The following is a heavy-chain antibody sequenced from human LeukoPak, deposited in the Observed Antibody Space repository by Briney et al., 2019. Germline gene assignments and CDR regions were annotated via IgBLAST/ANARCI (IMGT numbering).Heavy chain of an antibody. V-gene: IGHV3-7*03. CDR2: INHNGNVN. CDR1: GLTGSHNY. Sequence: GGSLRLSCAASGLTGSHNYVSWARQAPGKGLEWVASINHNGNVNYYVDSVKGRFTISRDNAKNSLYLQMSNLRAEDTAVYFCARGGGLDVWGQGATVTVSS. D-gene: IGHD3-16*01. CDR3: ARGGGLDV. J-gene: IGHJ6*02.